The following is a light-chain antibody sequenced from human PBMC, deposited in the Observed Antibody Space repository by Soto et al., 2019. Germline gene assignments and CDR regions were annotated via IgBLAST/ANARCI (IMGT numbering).Light chain of an antibody. V-gene: IGKV1-5*03. Sequence: DIQMTQSPSTLSASVGDRVTITCRASQSISSWLAWYQQKPGKAPKLLIYKASSLESGVPSRFSGSGSGTEFTLTTSSLQPDDFATYYRQQYNSYPYTFGQGTKLEIK. CDR2: KAS. CDR1: QSISSW. J-gene: IGKJ2*01. CDR3: QQYNSYPYT.